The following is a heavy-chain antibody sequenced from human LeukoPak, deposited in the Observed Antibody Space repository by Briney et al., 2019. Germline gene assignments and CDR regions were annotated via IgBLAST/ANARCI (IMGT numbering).Heavy chain of an antibody. CDR1: GFPFTVYP. Sequence: GGSLRLSCAASGFPFTVYPTHWVRQAPGKGLEWVSVSSSDETYKFYADSVRGRFTISRDNAKNTLYLQMNSLRAEDTAVYYCARLGDTGYRPQGPWGQGTLVTVSS. J-gene: IGHJ5*02. V-gene: IGHV3-30-3*01. CDR3: ARLGDTGYRPQGP. D-gene: IGHD5-18*01. CDR2: SSSDETYK.